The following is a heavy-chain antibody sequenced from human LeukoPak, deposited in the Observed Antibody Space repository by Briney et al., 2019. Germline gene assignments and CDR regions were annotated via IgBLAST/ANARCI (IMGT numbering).Heavy chain of an antibody. CDR2: MNPNSGNT. D-gene: IGHD6-19*01. CDR3: ARDRGIAVADYYYMDV. Sequence: VASVKVSCKASGYTFASYDINWVRQATGQGLEWMGWMNPNSGNTGYAQKFQGRVTMTRNTSISTAYMELSSLRSDDTAVYYCARDRGIAVADYYYMDVWGKGTAVTVSS. V-gene: IGHV1-8*01. J-gene: IGHJ6*03. CDR1: GYTFASYD.